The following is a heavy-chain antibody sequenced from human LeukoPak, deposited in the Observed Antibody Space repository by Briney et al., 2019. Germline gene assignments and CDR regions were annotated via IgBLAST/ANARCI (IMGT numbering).Heavy chain of an antibody. CDR3: AKSMGATLFDY. Sequence: PGGSLRLSCAASGFTFSSYAMHWVRQAPGKGLEWVAVISYDGSNKYYADSVKGRFTISRDNSKNTLYLQMNSLRAADTAVYYCAKSMGATLFDYWGQGTLVTVSS. D-gene: IGHD1-26*01. V-gene: IGHV3-30*04. CDR2: ISYDGSNK. CDR1: GFTFSSYA. J-gene: IGHJ4*02.